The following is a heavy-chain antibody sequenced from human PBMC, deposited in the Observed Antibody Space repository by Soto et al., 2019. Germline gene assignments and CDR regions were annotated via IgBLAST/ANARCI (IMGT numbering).Heavy chain of an antibody. V-gene: IGHV4-59*08. D-gene: IGHD2-15*01. CDR1: GASISSYY. CDR2: IYYSGGT. J-gene: IGHJ5*02. Sequence: QVKLQGSGPGLVKPSEPLSLTCPVPGASISSYYWSWIRQPPGKGLEWIGYIYYSGGTNHNPSLRSRVTISVDTSKNQFSLKLSSVTAADTAVYYCARQVVVVVAGFDPWGQGTLVTVSS. CDR3: ARQVVVVVAGFDP.